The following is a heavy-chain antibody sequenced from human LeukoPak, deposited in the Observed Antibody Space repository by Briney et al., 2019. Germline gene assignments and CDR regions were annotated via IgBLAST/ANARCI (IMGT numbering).Heavy chain of an antibody. V-gene: IGHV4-39*01. Sequence: SETLSLTCTVSAASFISSSHHWGWIRQSPGKGLEWIGTVYYGRTTYYNPSLDGRVTISLDTSANHFSLLLNSVTAADTAVYYCVRHDGRGGATMGAFDSWGQGSLVTVSS. CDR3: VRHDGRGGATMGAFDS. CDR2: VYYGRTT. J-gene: IGHJ5*01. D-gene: IGHD5-12*01. CDR1: AASFISSSHH.